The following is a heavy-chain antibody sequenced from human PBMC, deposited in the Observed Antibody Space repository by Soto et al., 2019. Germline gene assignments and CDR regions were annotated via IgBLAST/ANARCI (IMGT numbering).Heavy chain of an antibody. CDR3: AREPRTDGFWRGSYPNR. V-gene: IGHV1-69*13. CDR2: IIPIFGTA. J-gene: IGHJ5*02. D-gene: IGHD3-3*01. Sequence: SVKVSCKAFVGTFSSYAISWWRQAPGQGLEWMGGIIPIFGTANYAQKFQGRVTITADESTSTAYMELSSLRSEDSAVYSCAREPRTDGFWRGSYPNRWGPGTLVTVSS. CDR1: VGTFSSYA.